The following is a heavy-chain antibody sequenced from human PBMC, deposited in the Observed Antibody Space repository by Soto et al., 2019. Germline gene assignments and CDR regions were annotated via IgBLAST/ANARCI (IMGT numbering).Heavy chain of an antibody. CDR3: ARHGAIAAGAHTGYWFDP. J-gene: IGHJ5*02. V-gene: IGHV4-39*01. CDR1: GGSISSSSYY. D-gene: IGHD6-13*01. CDR2: IYYSGST. Sequence: SETLSLTCTVSGGSISSSSYYWGWIRQPPGKGLEWIGSIYYSGSTYYNPSLKSRVTISVDTSKNQFSLKLSSVTAADTAVYYCARHGAIAAGAHTGYWFDPWGQGTLVTVSS.